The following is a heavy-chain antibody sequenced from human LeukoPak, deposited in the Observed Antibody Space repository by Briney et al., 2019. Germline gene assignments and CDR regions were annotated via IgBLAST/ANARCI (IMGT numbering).Heavy chain of an antibody. D-gene: IGHD2-8*02. CDR3: ARAPYSTGRGYYFDY. V-gene: IGHV3-74*01. CDR1: GLAFSSNW. J-gene: IGHJ4*02. Sequence: PGGSLRLSCAASGLAFSSNWMTWVRQAPGKGLVWVSRINHDGSSTTYTDSVKGRFTISRDNAKNTLYLQMNSLRAEDTAVYYCARAPYSTGRGYYFDYWGQGTLVTVSS. CDR2: INHDGSST.